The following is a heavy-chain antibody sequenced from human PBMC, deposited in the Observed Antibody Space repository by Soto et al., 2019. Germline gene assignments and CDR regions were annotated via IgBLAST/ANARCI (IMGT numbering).Heavy chain of an antibody. J-gene: IGHJ4*02. Sequence: GGSLRLSCAASGFTFSSYWMSWVRQAPGKGLEWVANIKQDGSEKYYVDSVKGRFTISRDNAKNSLYLQMNSLRAEDTAVYYCARDQAGYSSGWYGGYFDYWGQGTLVTVSS. CDR3: ARDQAGYSSGWYGGYFDY. V-gene: IGHV3-7*05. D-gene: IGHD6-19*01. CDR1: GFTFSSYW. CDR2: IKQDGSEK.